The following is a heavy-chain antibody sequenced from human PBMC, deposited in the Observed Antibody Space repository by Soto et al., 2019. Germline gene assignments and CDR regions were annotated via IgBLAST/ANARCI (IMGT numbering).Heavy chain of an antibody. CDR2: ISYDGSNK. Sequence: QVQLVESGGGVVQPGRSLRLSCAASGFTFSSYGMHWVRQAPGKGLEWVAVISYDGSNKYYADSVKGRFTISRDNSQNTLYLQMNSLRAEDTAVYYCAKDGSGWYAFHWYFDLWGRGTLVTVSS. CDR3: AKDGSGWYAFHWYFDL. V-gene: IGHV3-30*18. J-gene: IGHJ2*01. CDR1: GFTFSSYG. D-gene: IGHD6-19*01.